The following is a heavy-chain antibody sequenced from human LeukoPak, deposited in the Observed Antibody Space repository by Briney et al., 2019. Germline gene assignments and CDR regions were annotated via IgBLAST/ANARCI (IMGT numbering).Heavy chain of an antibody. Sequence: GGSLRLSCAASGFTFSDYYMNWVRQAPGKGLEWVSFITGSSSTIYYADSVKGRFTISRDNAKNSLYLQMNSLRAEDTAVYYCASCSSTNCYWGQGTLVTVSS. D-gene: IGHD2-2*01. J-gene: IGHJ4*02. V-gene: IGHV3-48*01. CDR3: ASCSSTNCY. CDR2: ITGSSSTI. CDR1: GFTFSDYY.